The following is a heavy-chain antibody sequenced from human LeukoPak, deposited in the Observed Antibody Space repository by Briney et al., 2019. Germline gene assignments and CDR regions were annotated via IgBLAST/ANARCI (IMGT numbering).Heavy chain of an antibody. CDR2: IYSSGST. Sequence: PSETLSLTCTVSGGSISSYYWSWIRQPAGKGLEWIGRIYSSGSTNYNPSLKSRVTMSVDTSKNQFSLKLSSVTAADTAVYYCARDLIVPDAMAGSGSYSTDYWGQGISVTVSS. D-gene: IGHD3-10*01. J-gene: IGHJ4*02. V-gene: IGHV4-4*07. CDR3: ARDLIVPDAMAGSGSYSTDY. CDR1: GGSISSYY.